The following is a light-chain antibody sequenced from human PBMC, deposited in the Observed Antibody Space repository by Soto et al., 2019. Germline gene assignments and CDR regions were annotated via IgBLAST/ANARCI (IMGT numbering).Light chain of an antibody. CDR3: QQYGGSPRT. J-gene: IGKJ1*01. Sequence: EIVLTQSPGTLSLSPGDRATLSCRASGSIAGTYLAWYQQKPGQAPRLLIYAASNKATGIPDKFSTNGSGTDFTFSINRLGPEDFAMYYCQQYGGSPRTFGQGTKGDIK. CDR1: GSIAGTY. V-gene: IGKV3-20*01. CDR2: AAS.